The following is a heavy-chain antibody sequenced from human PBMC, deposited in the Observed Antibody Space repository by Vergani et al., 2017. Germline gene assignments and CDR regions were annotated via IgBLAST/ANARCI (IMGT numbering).Heavy chain of an antibody. CDR3: ARVEKRGSGSRDTADYYYYYMDV. Sequence: EVQLLESGGGLVQPGGSLRLSCAASGFTFSSYEMNWVRQAPGKGLEWVSYISSSGSFIYYADSVKGRFTISRENAKNSLYLQMNSLRAGDTAVYYCARVEKRGSGSRDTADYYYYYMDVWGKGTTVTVSS. CDR1: GFTFSSYE. J-gene: IGHJ6*03. CDR2: ISSSGSFI. V-gene: IGHV3-48*03. D-gene: IGHD3-10*01.